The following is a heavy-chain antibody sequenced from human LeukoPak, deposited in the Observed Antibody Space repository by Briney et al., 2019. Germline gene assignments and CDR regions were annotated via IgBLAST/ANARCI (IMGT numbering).Heavy chain of an antibody. Sequence: SETLSLTCTVSDGSISNSSFYWGWIRQPPGKGLEWIGSIYYSGSTYYNPSLKSRVTISVDTSKNQFSLKLSSVTAADTAVYYCARAPSVLSWFDPWGQGTLVTVSS. CDR3: ARAPSVLSWFDP. CDR2: IYYSGST. D-gene: IGHD2/OR15-2a*01. CDR1: DGSISNSSFY. V-gene: IGHV4-39*07. J-gene: IGHJ5*02.